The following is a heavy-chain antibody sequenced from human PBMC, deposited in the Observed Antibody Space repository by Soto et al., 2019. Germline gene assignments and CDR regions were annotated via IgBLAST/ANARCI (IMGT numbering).Heavy chain of an antibody. D-gene: IGHD1-26*01. V-gene: IGHV1-69*05. J-gene: IGHJ6*02. Sequence: QVQLVQSGAEVKKPGSSVKVSCKASGGSFNSNAFSWVRQAPGQGLEWLGVIIPTFTSANYAQKFQGTVTITTDEPPSTIYIELSRMTPEDTPVSYWATTTGATYILPGMEIFGPATTVTV. CDR3: ATTTGATYILPGMEI. CDR1: GGSFNSNA. CDR2: IIPTFTSA.